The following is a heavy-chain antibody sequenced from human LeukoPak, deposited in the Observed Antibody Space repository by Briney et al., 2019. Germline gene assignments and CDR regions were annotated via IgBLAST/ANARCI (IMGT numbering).Heavy chain of an antibody. D-gene: IGHD1-26*01. CDR2: IIPIFGTA. Sequence: GASVKVSCKASGGTFSSYAISWVRQAPGQGLEWMGGIIPIFGTANYAQEFQGRVTITADESTSTAYMELSSLRSEDTAVYYCARDRGSYYLDYWGQGTLVTVSS. CDR3: ARDRGSYYLDY. V-gene: IGHV1-69*13. J-gene: IGHJ4*02. CDR1: GGTFSSYA.